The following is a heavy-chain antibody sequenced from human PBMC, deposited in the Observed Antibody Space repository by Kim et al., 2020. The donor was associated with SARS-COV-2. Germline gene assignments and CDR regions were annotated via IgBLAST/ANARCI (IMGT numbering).Heavy chain of an antibody. Sequence: MSRVTISVDTCKNEFALKLSSVTAADTAVYYCARDVGGAYSYGYADAFDIWGQGTMVTVSS. D-gene: IGHD5-18*01. CDR3: ARDVGGAYSYGYADAFDI. V-gene: IGHV4-39*06. J-gene: IGHJ3*02.